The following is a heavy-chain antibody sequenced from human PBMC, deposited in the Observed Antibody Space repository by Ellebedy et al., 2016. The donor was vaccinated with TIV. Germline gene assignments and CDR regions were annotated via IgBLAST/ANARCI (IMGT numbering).Heavy chain of an antibody. CDR3: ATEASYVVVVAATPGHAFDI. V-gene: IGHV1-18*01. Sequence: ASVKVSCKASGYTFTSYGISWVRQAPGQGLEWMGWISAYNGNTNYAQKLQGRVTMTTDTSTSTAYMELRSLRSDDTAVYYCATEASYVVVVAATPGHAFDIWGQGTMVTVSS. D-gene: IGHD2-15*01. CDR1: GYTFTSYG. J-gene: IGHJ3*02. CDR2: ISAYNGNT.